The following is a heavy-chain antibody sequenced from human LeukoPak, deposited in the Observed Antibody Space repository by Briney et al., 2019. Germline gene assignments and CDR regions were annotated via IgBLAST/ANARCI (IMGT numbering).Heavy chain of an antibody. V-gene: IGHV1-69*04. CDR3: ARDPGYSSSWYTDFDWFDP. CDR2: IIPILGIA. Sequence: SVKVSCKASGGTFSSYAISWVRQAPGQGLEWMGRIIPILGIANYAQKFQGRVTMTTDTSTSTAYMELRSLRSNDTAVYYCARDPGYSSSWYTDFDWFDPWGQGTLVTVSS. CDR1: GGTFSSYA. J-gene: IGHJ5*02. D-gene: IGHD6-13*01.